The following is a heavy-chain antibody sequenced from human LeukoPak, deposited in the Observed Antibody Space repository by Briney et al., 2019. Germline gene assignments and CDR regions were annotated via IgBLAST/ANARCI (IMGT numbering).Heavy chain of an antibody. V-gene: IGHV1-18*01. CDR1: GYTFTSYG. Sequence: ASVKVSCKASGYTFTSYGISWVRQAPGQGLEWMGWISAYNGNTNYAQKLQGRVTMTTDTSTSTAYMELRSLRSDDTAVYYCARVGGSGFYYYYYYMDVWGKGTTVTVSS. D-gene: IGHD5-12*01. CDR2: ISAYNGNT. J-gene: IGHJ6*03. CDR3: ARVGGSGFYYYYYYMDV.